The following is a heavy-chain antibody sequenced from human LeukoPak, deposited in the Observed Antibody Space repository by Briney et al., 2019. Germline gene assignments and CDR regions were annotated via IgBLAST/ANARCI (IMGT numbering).Heavy chain of an antibody. J-gene: IGHJ4*02. CDR1: GYTFTSYG. D-gene: IGHD4-17*01. Sequence: ASVKVSCKASGYTFTSYGISWVRQAPGQGLEWMGWISAYNGNTNYAQKLQGRVTMTTDTSTSTAYMELRSLRSDDTAVYYCARVDYGVYGWKISDYWGQGTLVTVSS. V-gene: IGHV1-18*01. CDR2: ISAYNGNT. CDR3: ARVDYGVYGWKISDY.